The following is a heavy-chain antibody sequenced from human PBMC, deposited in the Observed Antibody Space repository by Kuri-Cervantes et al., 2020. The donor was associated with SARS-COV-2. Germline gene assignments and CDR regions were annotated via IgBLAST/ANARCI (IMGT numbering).Heavy chain of an antibody. D-gene: IGHD4-23*01. CDR1: GDSISSSAYH. CDR3: ARPGGFLDV. Sequence: SETLSLTCTGSGDSISSSAYHWGWIRQPPGKGLEWIGNIYYSGNTYYNPSLKSRVTISVDTSKNQFSLKLSSVTAADTAVYYCARPGGFLDVWGKGTTVTVSS. V-gene: IGHV4-39*01. J-gene: IGHJ6*04. CDR2: IYYSGNT.